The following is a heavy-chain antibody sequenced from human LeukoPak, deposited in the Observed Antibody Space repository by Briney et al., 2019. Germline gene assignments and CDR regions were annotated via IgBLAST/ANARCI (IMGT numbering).Heavy chain of an antibody. V-gene: IGHV3-48*01. CDR3: ARDPPHGMDV. Sequence: GGSLRLSSAASGFTFANYNFNWVRQAPGKGLEWVSYISSTSSTIYYADSMKGRFTISRDNAKNSLYLQMNSLRAEDTAVYYCARDPPHGMDVWGQGTTVTVSS. CDR1: GFTFANYN. J-gene: IGHJ6*02. CDR2: ISSTSSTI.